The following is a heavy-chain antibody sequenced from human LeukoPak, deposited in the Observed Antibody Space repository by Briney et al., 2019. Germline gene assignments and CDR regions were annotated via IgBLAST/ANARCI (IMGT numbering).Heavy chain of an antibody. J-gene: IGHJ6*03. CDR1: GFTFSDYY. Sequence: GGSLRRSCAASGFTFSDYYMSWIRQAPGKGLEWVSYISSSGSTIYYADSVKGRFTISRDNAKNSLYLQMNSLRAEDTAVYYCARVRGSYYLFYYYMDVWGKGTTVTVSS. D-gene: IGHD1-26*01. CDR2: ISSSGSTI. CDR3: ARVRGSYYLFYYYMDV. V-gene: IGHV3-11*04.